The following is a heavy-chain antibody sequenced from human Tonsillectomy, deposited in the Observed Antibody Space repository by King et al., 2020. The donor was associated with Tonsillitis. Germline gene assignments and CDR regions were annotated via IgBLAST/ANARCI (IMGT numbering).Heavy chain of an antibody. Sequence: QLVQSGGGLIQPGGSLRLSCAASGFTVSSNYMSWGRQAPGKGLDWGSVIYIGGSTYYADSVKCQFTISRENSKNTLYLQMNSLRAEDTAVYYCARVSSADCGGDCYSYYFDYWGQGTLVTVSS. CDR2: IYIGGST. J-gene: IGHJ4*02. V-gene: IGHV3-53*01. CDR3: ARVSSADCGGDCYSYYFDY. CDR1: GFTVSSNY. D-gene: IGHD2-21*01.